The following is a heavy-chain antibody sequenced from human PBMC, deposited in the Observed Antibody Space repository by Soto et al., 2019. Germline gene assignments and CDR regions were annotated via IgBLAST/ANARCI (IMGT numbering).Heavy chain of an antibody. J-gene: IGHJ4*02. CDR2: IRSSGFTI. CDR1: GFTFSSYS. Sequence: GGSLRLSCAASGFTFSSYSMNWVRQAPGKGLEWVSYIRSSGFTIYYADSVKGRFTISRDNAKNSLYLQMNSLRAEDTAVYYCARDSGGYVDYWGQGTLVTVSS. CDR3: ARDSGGYVDY. V-gene: IGHV3-48*01.